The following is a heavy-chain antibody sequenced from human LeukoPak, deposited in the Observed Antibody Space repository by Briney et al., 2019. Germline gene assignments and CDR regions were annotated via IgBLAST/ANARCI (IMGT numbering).Heavy chain of an antibody. Sequence: SETLSLTCTVSGGSISSTGYYWGWIRQPPGKGLEWIGSIYYSGSINYNPSLKSRVTISVDTSKNQFSLKLTSVTAADTAIYNCARQVQHWFDPWGQGTLVTVSS. J-gene: IGHJ5*02. CDR3: ARQVQHWFDP. CDR2: IYYSGSI. V-gene: IGHV4-39*01. CDR1: GGSISSTGYY. D-gene: IGHD2-2*01.